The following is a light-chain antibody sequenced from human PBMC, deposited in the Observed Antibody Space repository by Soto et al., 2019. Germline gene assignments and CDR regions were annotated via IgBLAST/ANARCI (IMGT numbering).Light chain of an antibody. CDR3: QSYDSSLRGYV. J-gene: IGLJ1*01. Sequence: QSVLTQPLSVSGAPGQRVTIFCTGSSSNIGAGYDVKWYQQLPGTAPKLLLYGNNNGPSGVPDRFSGSKSDTSASLAITGLQAEDEADYYCQSYDSSLRGYVFGAGTKVTVL. CDR2: GNN. CDR1: SSNIGAGYD. V-gene: IGLV1-40*01.